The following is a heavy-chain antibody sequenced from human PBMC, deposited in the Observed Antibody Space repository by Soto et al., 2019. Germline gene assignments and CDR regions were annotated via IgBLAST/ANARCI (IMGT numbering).Heavy chain of an antibody. CDR1: NDSINNPLYY. CDR3: ARSGYDSEVDY. V-gene: IGHV4-61*01. CDR2: IYHSGST. Sequence: SETLSLTCTVSNDSINNPLYYWGWIRQPPGKGLEWIGYIYHSGSTNYNPSLKSRVTISVDTSKNQFSLKLSSVTAADTAVYYCARSGYDSEVDYWGQGTLVTVSS. J-gene: IGHJ4*02. D-gene: IGHD5-12*01.